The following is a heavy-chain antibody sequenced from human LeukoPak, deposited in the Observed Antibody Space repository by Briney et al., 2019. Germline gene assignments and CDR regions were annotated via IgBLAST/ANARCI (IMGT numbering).Heavy chain of an antibody. D-gene: IGHD1-14*01. CDR3: AKSPDRYNWFDP. V-gene: IGHV3-23*01. CDR2: ISGSGGST. J-gene: IGHJ5*02. CDR1: GFTFSSYA. Sequence: GGSLRLSCAASGFTFSSYAMSWVRQAPGKGLEWGSAISGSGGSTYYADPVKGRFTISRDNSKNTLYLQMNSLRAEDTAVYYCAKSPDRYNWFDPWGQGTLVTVSS.